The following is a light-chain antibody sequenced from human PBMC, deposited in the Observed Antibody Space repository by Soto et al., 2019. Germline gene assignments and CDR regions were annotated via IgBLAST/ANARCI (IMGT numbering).Light chain of an antibody. J-gene: IGKJ1*01. CDR3: QQYNNWPPP. V-gene: IGKV3-15*01. CDR1: QSVSSN. Sequence: EIVMTQSPATLSVSPGERATLSCRASQSVSSNLAWYQQKPGQAPRLLIYGASTRATGIPARFSGSGSGTEFTLTISSLQSEDFAVYYCQQYNNWPPPFGQGTKVAI. CDR2: GAS.